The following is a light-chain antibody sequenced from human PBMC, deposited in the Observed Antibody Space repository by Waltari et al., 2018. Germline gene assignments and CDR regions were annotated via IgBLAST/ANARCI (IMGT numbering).Light chain of an antibody. J-gene: IGKJ2*03. CDR2: GAS. V-gene: IGKV1-17*01. CDR3: LQHNNYPYS. Sequence: DIQTTQSPSSLSASVGDTVTITCRASQGISTYLNWFQQKPGKDPKLLSYGASNFEIGVPSRFSGSGSGTEFTLTISSLQPEDFAAYFCLQHNNYPYSFGQGTKVEIK. CDR1: QGISTY.